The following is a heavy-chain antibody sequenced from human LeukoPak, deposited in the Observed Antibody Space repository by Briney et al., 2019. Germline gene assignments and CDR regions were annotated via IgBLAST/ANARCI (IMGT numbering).Heavy chain of an antibody. Sequence: GASVKVSCKASGYTYTSYDINWVRQATGQGLEWMGWMNPNSGNTGYAQKFQGRVTMTRNTSISTAYMELSSLRSEDTAVYYCARHIIAAAGELYYFDYWGQGTLVTVSS. D-gene: IGHD6-13*01. CDR3: ARHIIAAAGELYYFDY. J-gene: IGHJ4*02. CDR1: GYTYTSYD. CDR2: MNPNSGNT. V-gene: IGHV1-8*01.